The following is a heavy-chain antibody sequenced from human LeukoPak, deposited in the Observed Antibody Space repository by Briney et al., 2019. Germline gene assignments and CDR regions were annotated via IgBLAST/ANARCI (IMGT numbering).Heavy chain of an antibody. CDR1: GFIFSTYT. V-gene: IGHV3-48*04. J-gene: IGHJ4*02. D-gene: IGHD4-17*01. Sequence: GGSLRLSCAASGFIFSTYTMNWVRQAPGKGLEWVSYISSSSSTIYYADSVKGRFTISRDNAKNSLYLQMNSLRAEDTAVYYCASWFYGDDYWGQGTLVTVSS. CDR3: ASWFYGDDY. CDR2: ISSSSSTI.